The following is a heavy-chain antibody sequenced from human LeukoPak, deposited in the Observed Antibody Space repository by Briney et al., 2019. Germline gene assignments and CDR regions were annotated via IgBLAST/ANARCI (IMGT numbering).Heavy chain of an antibody. CDR2: INPNSGGT. Sequence: ASVKVSCKTSGYTFRDYYIRWVRQAPGQGLEWMGWINPNSGGTNYAQKFQGRVTMTRDTSISTAYMELSRLRSDDTAVYYCARAVDYYDSSGYYYVYFDYWGQGTQVTVSS. J-gene: IGHJ4*02. D-gene: IGHD3-22*01. CDR3: ARAVDYYDSSGYYYVYFDY. V-gene: IGHV1-2*02. CDR1: GYTFRDYY.